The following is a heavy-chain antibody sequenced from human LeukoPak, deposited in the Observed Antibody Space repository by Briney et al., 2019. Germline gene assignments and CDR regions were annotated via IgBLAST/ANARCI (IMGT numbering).Heavy chain of an antibody. CDR2: INPNSGGT. V-gene: IGHV1-2*02. CDR3: ARYSGYDEPFEY. J-gene: IGHJ4*02. D-gene: IGHD5-12*01. CDR1: GYTFTGYY. Sequence: ASVKVSCKASGYTFTGYYMHWVRQAPGQGLEWMGWINPNSGGTSYVQKFQGRVTMTRDTSVTTAYMELSRLKSDDTAVYYCARYSGYDEPFEYWGQGTLVTVSS.